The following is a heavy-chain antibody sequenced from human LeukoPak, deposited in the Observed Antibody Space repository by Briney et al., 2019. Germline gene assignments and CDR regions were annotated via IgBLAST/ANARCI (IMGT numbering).Heavy chain of an antibody. V-gene: IGHV1-2*02. Sequence: ASVKVSCKASGCTFTGYYMHWVRQAPGQGLEWMGWINPNSGGTNYAQKFQGRVTMTRDTSISTAYMELSRLRSDDTAVYYCASRHCSSTSCLLNDAFDIWGQGTMVTVSS. D-gene: IGHD2-2*01. CDR2: INPNSGGT. CDR1: GCTFTGYY. J-gene: IGHJ3*02. CDR3: ASRHCSSTSCLLNDAFDI.